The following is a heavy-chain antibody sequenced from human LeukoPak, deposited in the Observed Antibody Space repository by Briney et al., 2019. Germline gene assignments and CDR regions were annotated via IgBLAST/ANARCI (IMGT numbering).Heavy chain of an antibody. CDR3: ARDLLDDILTGYYTPDY. V-gene: IGHV3-30-3*01. Sequence: GRSLRLSCAASGFTFSSYAMRWVRQAPGKGLEWVAVISYDGSNKYYADSVKGRFTISRDNSKNTLYLRMNSLRAEDTAVYYCARDLLDDILTGYYTPDYWGQGTLVTVSS. D-gene: IGHD3-9*01. J-gene: IGHJ4*02. CDR1: GFTFSSYA. CDR2: ISYDGSNK.